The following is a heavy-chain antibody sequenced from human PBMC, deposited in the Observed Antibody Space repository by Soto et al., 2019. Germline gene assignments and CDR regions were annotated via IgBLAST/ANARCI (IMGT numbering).Heavy chain of an antibody. CDR1: GFIFTRYG. J-gene: IGHJ4*02. Sequence: QVQLVESGGGVVQPGRSLRLSCAASGFIFTRYGMHWVRQAPGKGLEWVALIWYDGSSEFYADSVKGRFTISRDISKNTVYLQMNSLRVDDMAVYYCARDERAYSSSYDYWGQGTLVTVSS. V-gene: IGHV3-33*01. CDR3: ARDERAYSSSYDY. CDR2: IWYDGSSE. D-gene: IGHD6-13*01.